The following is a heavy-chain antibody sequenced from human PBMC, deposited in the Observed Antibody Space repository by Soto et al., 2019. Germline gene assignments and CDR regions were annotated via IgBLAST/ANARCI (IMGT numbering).Heavy chain of an antibody. D-gene: IGHD2-2*01. V-gene: IGHV3-7*05. Sequence: EVQLVESGGGLVQPGGSLRLSCAASGFSFSSYWMSWVRQVPGKGLEWVANIKPDGSEIYYVDSVKGRFTISRDNAKNSVYLQMTSLSAADTAMYHCARSISAIPGDNWGQGTLVTVSS. J-gene: IGHJ4*02. CDR1: GFSFSSYW. CDR2: IKPDGSEI. CDR3: ARSISAIPGDN.